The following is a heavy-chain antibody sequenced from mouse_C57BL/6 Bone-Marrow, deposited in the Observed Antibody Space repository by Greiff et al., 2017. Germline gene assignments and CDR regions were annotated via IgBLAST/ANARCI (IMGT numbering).Heavy chain of an antibody. V-gene: IGHV1-39*01. CDR2: INPNYGTT. CDR3: ARQVLLTDYFDY. D-gene: IGHD2-10*01. CDR1: GYSFTDYN. J-gene: IGHJ2*01. Sequence: SGPELVKPGASVKISCKASGYSFTDYNMNWVKQSNGKSLEWIGVINPNYGTTSYNQKFKGKATLTVDQSSSTAYMQRHSLTSEDSAVYYCARQVLLTDYFDYWGKGTTLTVSS.